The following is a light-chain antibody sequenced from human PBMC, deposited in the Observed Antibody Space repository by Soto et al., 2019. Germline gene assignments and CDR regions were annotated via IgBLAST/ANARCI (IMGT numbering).Light chain of an antibody. V-gene: IGKV1-39*01. Sequence: IPMTQSPSSLSASVGDRVTITCRASQRISSHLNWYQQKPGTAPKLLIYVASSLQSGVPSRFTGSGSGTDFTLTTSSLQPEDFAIYYCQQSDSTAYTFGQGTKLEIK. CDR1: QRISSH. J-gene: IGKJ2*01. CDR2: VAS. CDR3: QQSDSTAYT.